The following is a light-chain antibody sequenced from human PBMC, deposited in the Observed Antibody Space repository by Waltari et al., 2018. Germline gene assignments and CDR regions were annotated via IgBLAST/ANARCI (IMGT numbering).Light chain of an antibody. J-gene: IGLJ3*02. CDR2: GTS. Sequence: QTVVTQEPSLTVSPGGTVTLTCASSTGAVTSSYYPNWFQQKPEQAPRALIYGTSNKHSWTPARFSGSLLGGKAALTLSGVQPEDEAEYYCLLYYGGVWVFGGGTKLTVL. CDR3: LLYYGGVWV. V-gene: IGLV7-43*01. CDR1: TGAVTSSYY.